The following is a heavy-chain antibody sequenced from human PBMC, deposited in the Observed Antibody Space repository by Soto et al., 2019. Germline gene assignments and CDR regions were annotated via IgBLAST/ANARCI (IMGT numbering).Heavy chain of an antibody. CDR1: GFTFTSYE. CDR2: ISSSVNTI. J-gene: IGHJ3*02. Sequence: XGSLRLSCAASGFTFTSYEMNWVRQAPGKGLEWVSYISSSVNTIYYADSAKGRFTISRVNAKSSLYLQMDSLRAEDTAVYYCARDQGDAFDIWGQGTMVTVSS. CDR3: ARDQGDAFDI. V-gene: IGHV3-48*03.